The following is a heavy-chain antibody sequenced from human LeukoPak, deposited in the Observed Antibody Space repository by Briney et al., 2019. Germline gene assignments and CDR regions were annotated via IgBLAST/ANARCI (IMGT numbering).Heavy chain of an antibody. CDR1: GLTFSDHY. V-gene: IGHV3-72*01. D-gene: IGHD6-13*01. J-gene: IGHJ4*02. CDR3: ATHAGMAAAGKVFHY. CDR2: TRNKPNSYTT. Sequence: GGSLRLSCAASGLTFSDHYMEWVRQAPGKGLEWVGRTRNKPNSYTTEYAASVKGRFTISRDDSKNSLYLQMNSLKTEDTAVYYCATHAGMAAAGKVFHYWGRGTLVTVSS.